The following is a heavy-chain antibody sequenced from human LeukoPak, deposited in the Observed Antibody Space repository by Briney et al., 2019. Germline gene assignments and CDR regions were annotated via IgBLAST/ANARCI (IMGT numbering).Heavy chain of an antibody. J-gene: IGHJ4*02. CDR2: INHSGRN. V-gene: IGHV4-34*01. CDR1: GVSFSGDY. CDR3: AREGFGELSHFDY. Sequence: SETLSLTCVVYGVSFSGDYWSWIPQPPGRGLEWIGEINHSGRNNYNPTLKNRVTISVDTSKNQFSLKLSSVTVGDTAVYYCAREGFGELSHFDYWGQGTLVSVSS. D-gene: IGHD3-10*01.